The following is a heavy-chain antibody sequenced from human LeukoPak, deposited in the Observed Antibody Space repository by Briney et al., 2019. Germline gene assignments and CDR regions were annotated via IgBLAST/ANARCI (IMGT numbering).Heavy chain of an antibody. V-gene: IGHV3-21*06. J-gene: IGHJ4*02. D-gene: IGHD6-19*01. Sequence: GGSLRLSCAASGFTFSSYGMIWVRQAPGKGLEWVSSINWGSNHIYYADAVQGRFTIPRDNAKNSLYLQMNSLRAEDTAIYYCARDNSGWSRDYWGQGTLVTVSS. CDR3: ARDNSGWSRDY. CDR1: GFTFSSYG. CDR2: INWGSNHI.